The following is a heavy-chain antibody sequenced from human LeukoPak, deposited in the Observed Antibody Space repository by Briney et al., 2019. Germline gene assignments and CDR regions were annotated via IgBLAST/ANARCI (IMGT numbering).Heavy chain of an antibody. Sequence: SETLSLTCTVSGGSISSYYWSWIRQPAGKGLEWIGRIYTSGSTNYNPSLKSRVTMSVDTSKNQFSLKLSSVTAADTAVYYCARDRYYYDSSGYMWFDPWGQETLVTVSS. V-gene: IGHV4-4*07. D-gene: IGHD3-22*01. J-gene: IGHJ5*02. CDR1: GGSISSYY. CDR2: IYTSGST. CDR3: ARDRYYYDSSGYMWFDP.